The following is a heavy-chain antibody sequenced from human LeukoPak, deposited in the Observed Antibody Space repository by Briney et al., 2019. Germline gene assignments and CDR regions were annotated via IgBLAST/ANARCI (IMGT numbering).Heavy chain of an antibody. J-gene: IGHJ4*02. V-gene: IGHV4-34*01. Sequence: SETLSLTCAVYGGSFSGYYWSWIRQPPGKGLEWIGEINHSGSTNYNPSLKSRVTISVDTSKNQFSLKLSSVTAADTAVYYCARERRYYFDYWGQETLVTVSS. CDR2: INHSGST. CDR1: GGSFSGYY. CDR3: ARERRYYFDY. D-gene: IGHD1-1*01.